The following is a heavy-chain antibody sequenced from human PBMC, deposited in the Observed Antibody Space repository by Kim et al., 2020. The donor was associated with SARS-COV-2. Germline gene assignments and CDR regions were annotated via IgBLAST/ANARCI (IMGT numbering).Heavy chain of an antibody. CDR2: IYHSGST. J-gene: IGHJ3*02. V-gene: IGHV4-4*02. D-gene: IGHD6-13*01. Sequence: SETLSLTCAVSGGSISSSNWWSWVRQPPGKGLEWIGEIYHSGSTNYNPSLKSRVTISVDKSKNQFSLKLSSVTAADTAVYYCARDSHSSSWYSSNAFDIWGQGTMVTVSS. CDR3: ARDSHSSSWYSSNAFDI. CDR1: GGSISSSNW.